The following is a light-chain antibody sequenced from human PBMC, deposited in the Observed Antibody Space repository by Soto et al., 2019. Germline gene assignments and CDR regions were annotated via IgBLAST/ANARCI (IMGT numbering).Light chain of an antibody. CDR2: KAS. CDR1: QTISTL. CDR3: QQYSTYTLT. Sequence: DIQMTQSPSTLSASVGDRVTITCRASQTISTLLAWYQPRPGKAPNLLIYKASSLESGVPSGFSGSGSGTEFNLTISSRQPDYFATYFCQQYSTYTLTFRPGTKVEVK. V-gene: IGKV1-5*03. J-gene: IGKJ1*01.